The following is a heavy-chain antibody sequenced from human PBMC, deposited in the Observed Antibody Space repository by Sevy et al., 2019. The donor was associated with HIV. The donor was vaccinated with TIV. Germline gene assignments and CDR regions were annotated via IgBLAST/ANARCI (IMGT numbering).Heavy chain of an antibody. Sequence: GGSLRLSCAASGFTFSSYGMHWVRQAPGKGLEWVAVIWYDGSNKYYADSVKGRFTISRDNSKNTLYLQMNSLRAEDKAVYYCASEARLDIVATPYFDYWGQGTLVTVSS. CDR2: IWYDGSNK. CDR3: ASEARLDIVATPYFDY. V-gene: IGHV3-33*01. CDR1: GFTFSSYG. J-gene: IGHJ4*02. D-gene: IGHD5-12*01.